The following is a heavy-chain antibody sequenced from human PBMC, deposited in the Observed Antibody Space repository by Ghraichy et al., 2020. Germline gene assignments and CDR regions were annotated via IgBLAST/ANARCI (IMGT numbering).Heavy chain of an antibody. V-gene: IGHV3-21*01. J-gene: IGHJ3*01. CDR1: GFSFSDYN. Sequence: ETLSLTCAASGFSFSDYNMNWVRQAPGKGLEWVSSISSSGGYIYYADSMQGRFTISRDNAKNSLYLQMSSLRVDDTAVYYCARDDYGGNTMNDAFDVWGQGTMVTVSS. D-gene: IGHD4-23*01. CDR3: ARDDYGGNTMNDAFDV. CDR2: ISSSGGYI.